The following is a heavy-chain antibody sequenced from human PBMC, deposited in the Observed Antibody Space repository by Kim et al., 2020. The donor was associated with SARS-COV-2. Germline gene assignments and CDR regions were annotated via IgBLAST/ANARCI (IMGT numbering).Heavy chain of an antibody. CDR1: GGSVSGYY. J-gene: IGHJ2*01. Sequence: SETLSLTCAVSGGSVSGYYWSWIRQPPGKGLEWLGYIYHTGSTNYNPSLKSRLTISVDTSKNQFSLKLSSVTAADTAVYYCARAWRTNLTVRIDDGWYYDMWGRGTMVTVSS. CDR3: ARAWRTNLTVRIDDGWYYDM. V-gene: IGHV4-59*02. D-gene: IGHD4-17*01. CDR2: IYHTGST.